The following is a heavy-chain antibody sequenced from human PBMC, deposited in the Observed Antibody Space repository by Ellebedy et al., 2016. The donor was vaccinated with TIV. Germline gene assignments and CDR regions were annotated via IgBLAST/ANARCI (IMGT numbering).Heavy chain of an antibody. J-gene: IGHJ6*02. CDR2: IIPIYGTT. CDR3: ARLGGGGHNLGYYYRALDV. Sequence: ASVKVSXKASRGTFFSYSIAWVRQAPGQGLEWMGGIIPIYGTTNYAQKFRGRVTITADESTNAYMELSSLTSEDTAVYYCARLGGGGHNLGYYYRALDVWGQGTTVIVSS. CDR1: RGTFFSYS. D-gene: IGHD5-24*01. V-gene: IGHV1-69*13.